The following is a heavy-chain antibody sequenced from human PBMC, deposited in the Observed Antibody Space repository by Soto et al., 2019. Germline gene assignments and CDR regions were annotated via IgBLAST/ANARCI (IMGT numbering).Heavy chain of an antibody. Sequence: KCXASLSLTSTVRGAPISLNYWTWIRQPPGKGLEWIGSVYNSGSTNYNPSLKSRVTISVDTSKNQFSLRLSSVTAADTAVYYCARGRQSYKWNDVGYWGQGTLVTVS. V-gene: IGHV4-59*01. CDR2: VYNSGST. CDR1: GAPISLNY. CDR3: ARGRQSYKWNDVGY. D-gene: IGHD1-1*01. J-gene: IGHJ4*02.